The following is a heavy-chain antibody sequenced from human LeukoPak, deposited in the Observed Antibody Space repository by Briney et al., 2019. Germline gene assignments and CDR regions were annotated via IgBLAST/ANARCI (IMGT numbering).Heavy chain of an antibody. CDR2: ISGSGGST. Sequence: GGSLRLSCAASGFTFSSYAMTWVRQAPGKGLEWVSAISGSGGSTYYADSVKGRFTISRDNSKNTLYLQMNSLRAEDTAVYYCAKDPILLWFGDWGHFDYWGQGTLVTVSS. J-gene: IGHJ4*02. D-gene: IGHD3-10*01. V-gene: IGHV3-23*01. CDR3: AKDPILLWFGDWGHFDY. CDR1: GFTFSSYA.